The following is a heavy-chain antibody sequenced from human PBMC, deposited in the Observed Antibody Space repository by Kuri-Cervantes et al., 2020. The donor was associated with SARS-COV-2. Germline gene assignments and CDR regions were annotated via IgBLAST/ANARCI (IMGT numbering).Heavy chain of an antibody. V-gene: IGHV1-2*02. CDR2: INPNSGGT. Sequence: ASVKVSCKASGYTFTGHYMHWVRQAPGQGLEWMGWINPNSGGTNYAQKFQGRVTMTRDTSISTAYMELSRLRSDDTAVYYCAREAPYSSSWWDYWGQGTLVTVSS. D-gene: IGHD6-13*01. J-gene: IGHJ4*02. CDR3: AREAPYSSSWWDY. CDR1: GYTFTGHY.